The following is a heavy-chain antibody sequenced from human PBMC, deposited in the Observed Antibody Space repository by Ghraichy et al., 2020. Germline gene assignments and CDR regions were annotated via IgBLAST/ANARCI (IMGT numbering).Heavy chain of an antibody. CDR2: IVVGSGET. V-gene: IGHV1-58*02. CDR1: GFTFTSST. D-gene: IGHD1-26*01. J-gene: IGHJ4*02. Sequence: SVKVSCKASGFTFTSSTIHWVRQARGQRLEWIGWIVVGSGETNYAQNFQERVTITRDMSTSTAYMELSSLRSEDTVVYYCATDRGATNLPDYWGQGTLVTVSS. CDR3: ATDRGATNLPDY.